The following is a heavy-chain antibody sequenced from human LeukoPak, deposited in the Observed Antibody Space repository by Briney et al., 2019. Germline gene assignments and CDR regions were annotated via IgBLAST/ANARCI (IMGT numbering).Heavy chain of an antibody. Sequence: ASVKVPCKASGYTFTSYGISWVRQATGQGLEWMGWMNPNSGNTGYAQKFQGRVTMTRNTSISTAYMELSSLRSEDTAVYYCARGNMGATTFYYFDYWGQGTLVTVSS. CDR1: GYTFTSYG. CDR3: ARGNMGATTFYYFDY. J-gene: IGHJ4*02. D-gene: IGHD1-26*01. CDR2: MNPNSGNT. V-gene: IGHV1-8*02.